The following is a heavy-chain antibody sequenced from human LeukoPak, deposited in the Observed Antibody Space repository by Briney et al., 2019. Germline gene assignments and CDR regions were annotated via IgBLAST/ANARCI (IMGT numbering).Heavy chain of an antibody. CDR1: GFIFSSYG. D-gene: IGHD6-6*01. J-gene: IGHJ4*02. V-gene: IGHV3-30*02. Sequence: GGSLRLSCAASGFIFSSYGMHWVRQAPGKGLEWVAFIRYDGSDKYYADSVKGRFTISRDNVKSLLYLQINNLRVEDTSVYYCARGGAARPDYWGQGTLVTVSS. CDR3: ARGGAARPDY. CDR2: IRYDGSDK.